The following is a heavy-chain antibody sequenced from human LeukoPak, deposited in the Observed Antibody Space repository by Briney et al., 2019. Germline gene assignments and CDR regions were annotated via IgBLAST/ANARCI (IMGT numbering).Heavy chain of an antibody. CDR1: GVIFSNYA. V-gene: IGHV3-23*01. J-gene: IGHJ4*02. D-gene: IGHD3-16*02. CDR3: AKTVSGSHSYQGGDY. Sequence: GGSLRLSCAASGVIFSNYAMGWVRQAPGKGLEWVSVISASADGTYYADAVKGRLTLSRNNAKKPLYLQMNSLSAEDMAVYFCAKTVSGSHSYQGGDYWGQGTLVTVST. CDR2: ISASADGT.